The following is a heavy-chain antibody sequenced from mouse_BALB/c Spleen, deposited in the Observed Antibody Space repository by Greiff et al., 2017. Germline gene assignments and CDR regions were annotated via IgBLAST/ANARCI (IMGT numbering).Heavy chain of an antibody. CDR3: ARGGGYVAY. D-gene: IGHD2-2*01. CDR1: GFTFSSFG. CDR2: ISSGSSTI. Sequence: DVKLVESGGGLVQPGGSRKLSCAASGFTFSSFGMHWVRQAPEKGLEWVAYISSGSSTIYYADTVKGRFTISRDNPKNTLFLQMTSLRSEDTAMYYCARGGGYVAYWGQGTLVTVPA. J-gene: IGHJ3*01. V-gene: IGHV5-17*02.